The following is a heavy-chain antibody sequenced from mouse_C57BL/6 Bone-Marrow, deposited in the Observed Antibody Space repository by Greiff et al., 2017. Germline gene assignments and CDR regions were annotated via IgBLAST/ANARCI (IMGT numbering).Heavy chain of an antibody. V-gene: IGHV1-31*01. J-gene: IGHJ3*01. CDR2: IYPYNGVS. CDR3: ARANFYYDYVPFAY. Sequence: EVQLQESGPELVKPGASVKISCKASGYSFTGYYMHWVKQSHGNILDWIGYIYPYNGVSSYNQKFKGKATLTVDKSSSTAYMELRSLTSEDSAVYYCARANFYYDYVPFAYWGQGTLVTVSA. CDR1: GYSFTGYY. D-gene: IGHD2-4*01.